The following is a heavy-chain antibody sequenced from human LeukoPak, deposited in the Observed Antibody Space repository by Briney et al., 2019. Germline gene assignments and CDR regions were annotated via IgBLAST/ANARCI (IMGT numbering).Heavy chain of an antibody. V-gene: IGHV4-34*01. D-gene: IGHD3-10*01. CDR1: GFTFSTHE. CDR3: ARLSGISAFDI. Sequence: GSLRLSCAASGFTFSTHEMNWIRQPPGKGLEWIGEINHSGSTNHNPSLKSRVTISVDTSKNQFSLKLSSVTAADTAVYYCARLSGISAFDIWGQGTMVTVSS. CDR2: INHSGST. J-gene: IGHJ3*02.